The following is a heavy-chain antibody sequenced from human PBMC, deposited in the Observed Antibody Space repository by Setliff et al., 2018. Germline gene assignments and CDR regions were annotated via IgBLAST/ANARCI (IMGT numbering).Heavy chain of an antibody. CDR3: AKSSGSSSSTNLEY. V-gene: IGHV3-48*01. J-gene: IGHJ4*02. CDR1: GFTFSSYS. D-gene: IGHD6-6*01. Sequence: LRLSCEASGFTFSSYSMNWVRQAPGKGLEWVAHISYSSGSISYADSVKGRFTISRDNAKNSLYLQMNSLRAEDTAIYSCAKSSGSSSSTNLEYLGPGTLVTVSS. CDR2: ISYSSGSI.